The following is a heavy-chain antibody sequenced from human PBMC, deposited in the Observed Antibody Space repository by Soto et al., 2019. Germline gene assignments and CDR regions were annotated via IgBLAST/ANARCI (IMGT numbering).Heavy chain of an antibody. D-gene: IGHD3-22*01. Sequence: GGSLRLSCAGNGLTMSTYAMSWVRQAPGKGLEWVSTIAGVDIFYADSVQGRFTISIDNSKNLLFLQMNSLTADDTATYYCAKDHVKGNGIYDGMDVWGQGTTVTVSS. J-gene: IGHJ6*02. CDR2: IAGVDI. CDR1: GLTMSTYA. V-gene: IGHV3-23*01. CDR3: AKDHVKGNGIYDGMDV.